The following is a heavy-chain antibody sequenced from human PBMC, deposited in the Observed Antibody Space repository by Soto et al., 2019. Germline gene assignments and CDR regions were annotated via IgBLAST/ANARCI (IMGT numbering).Heavy chain of an antibody. CDR3: ARDLEGYSYGSTVDY. D-gene: IGHD5-18*01. Sequence: GGSLRFSCAAAGFTFSSYRMNWVRQAPGKGLEWVSYISRSSGTIYYADSVQGRFTISRDNAKNSLYLQMNSLRDEDTAVYYCARDLEGYSYGSTVDYWGQGTLVTVSS. V-gene: IGHV3-48*02. J-gene: IGHJ4*02. CDR1: GFTFSSYR. CDR2: ISRSSGTI.